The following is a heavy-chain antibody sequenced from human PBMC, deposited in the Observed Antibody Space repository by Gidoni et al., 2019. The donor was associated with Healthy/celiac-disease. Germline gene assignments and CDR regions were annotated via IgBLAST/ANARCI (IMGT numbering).Heavy chain of an antibody. CDR2: IYYSGST. CDR3: ARVYEGRIAAAGPAFDY. J-gene: IGHJ4*02. CDR1: GGSISSYY. Sequence: QVQLQESGPGLVKPSETLSLTCTVSGGSISSYYWSWIRQPPGKGLEWIGYIYYSGSTNYNPSLKSRVTISVDTSKNQFSLKLSSVTAADTAVYYCARVYEGRIAAAGPAFDYWGQGTLVTVSS. V-gene: IGHV4-59*01. D-gene: IGHD6-13*01.